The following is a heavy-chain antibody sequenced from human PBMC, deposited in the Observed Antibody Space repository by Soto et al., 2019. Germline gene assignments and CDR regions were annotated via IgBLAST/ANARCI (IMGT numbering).Heavy chain of an antibody. Sequence: SETLSLTCTVSGGSISSGGYYWSWIRQHPGKGLEWIGYIYYSGSTYYNPSLKSRVTISVDTSKNQFSLKLSSVTAADTAVYYCARDYSVSGFDPWGQGTLGTVSS. CDR3: ARDYSVSGFDP. CDR1: GGSISSGGYY. CDR2: IYYSGST. J-gene: IGHJ5*02. D-gene: IGHD2-15*01. V-gene: IGHV4-31*03.